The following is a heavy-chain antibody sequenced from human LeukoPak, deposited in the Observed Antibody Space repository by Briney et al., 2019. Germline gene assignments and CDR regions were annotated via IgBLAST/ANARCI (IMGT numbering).Heavy chain of an antibody. CDR3: ARYTEYYFDY. Sequence: GGSLRLSCAASGFTFSTYWMTWVRQAPGKGLEWVANMKRDGSEVYYANSVKGHFAISRDNAKNSLYLQMNSLRAEDTAVYYCARYTEYYFDYWGQGTLVTVSS. D-gene: IGHD2-2*02. V-gene: IGHV3-7*01. J-gene: IGHJ4*02. CDR1: GFTFSTYW. CDR2: MKRDGSEV.